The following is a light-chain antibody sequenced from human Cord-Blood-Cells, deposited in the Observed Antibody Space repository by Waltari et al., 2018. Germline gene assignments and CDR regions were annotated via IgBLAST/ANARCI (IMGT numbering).Light chain of an antibody. CDR1: QSISSY. CDR3: QQSYSTPRT. CDR2: AAS. Sequence: DIQMTQSPSSLSASVGDRVTITCRARQSISSYVNLYQQKPGKAPKPLIYAASSLQSGVPSMFSGSGSGTDFTLTISSLQPEDFATYYCQQSYSTPRTFGPGTKGDIK. J-gene: IGKJ3*01. V-gene: IGKV1-39*01.